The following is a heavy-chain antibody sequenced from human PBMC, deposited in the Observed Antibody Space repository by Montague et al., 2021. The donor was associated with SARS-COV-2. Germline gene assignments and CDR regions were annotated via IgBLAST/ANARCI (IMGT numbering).Heavy chain of an antibody. J-gene: IGHJ4*02. Sequence: SGSTYYSPSLKSRVTISVDTSKNQFSLKLISVTAADTAVYYCARDSWGWLRFDEVLDYWGQGTLVT. CDR3: ARDSWGWLRFDEVLDY. V-gene: IGHV4-30-2*04. D-gene: IGHD5-12*01. CDR2: SGST.